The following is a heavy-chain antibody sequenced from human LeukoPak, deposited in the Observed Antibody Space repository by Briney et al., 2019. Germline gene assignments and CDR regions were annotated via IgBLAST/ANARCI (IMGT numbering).Heavy chain of an antibody. J-gene: IGHJ6*02. D-gene: IGHD3-10*01. V-gene: IGHV3-64*01. CDR2: ISGNGDST. CDR3: ARRKSDYYYGSGSYYSSTNGMDV. Sequence: GSLRLSCAASGFTFNSHPMHWVRQAPGKGLESISAISGNGDSTYYSNSVRGRFTISRDNAKNSLYLQMNSLRAEDTAVYYCARRKSDYYYGSGSYYSSTNGMDVWGQGTTVTVSS. CDR1: GFTFNSHP.